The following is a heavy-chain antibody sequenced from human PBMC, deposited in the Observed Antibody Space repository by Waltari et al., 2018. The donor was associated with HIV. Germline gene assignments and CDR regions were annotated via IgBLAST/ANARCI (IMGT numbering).Heavy chain of an antibody. CDR2: ISSSSIYI. Sequence: EVQLVESGGGLVKPGGSLRLSCAASGFTFSSYSMNWVRQAPGKGLGWFSSISSSSIYISYADSVKGRFTISRDNAKNSLYLQMNSLRAEDTAVYYCARQDSSGGNYYYGMDVWGQGTTVTVSS. CDR3: ARQDSSGGNYYYGMDV. CDR1: GFTFSSYS. V-gene: IGHV3-21*01. D-gene: IGHD3-22*01. J-gene: IGHJ6*02.